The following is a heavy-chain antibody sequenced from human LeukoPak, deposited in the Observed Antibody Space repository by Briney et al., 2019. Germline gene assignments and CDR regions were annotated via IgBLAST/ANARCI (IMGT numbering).Heavy chain of an antibody. CDR3: ARDDVVGGGDY. CDR2: INPSGGST. D-gene: IGHD2-15*01. CDR1: GYTFTGYY. Sequence: GASVKVSCKASGYTFTGYYMHWVRQAPGQGLEWMGIINPSGGSTSYAQKFQGRVTMTRDTSTSTVYMELSSLRSEDTAVYYCARDDVVGGGDYWRQGTLVTVSS. V-gene: IGHV1-46*01. J-gene: IGHJ4*02.